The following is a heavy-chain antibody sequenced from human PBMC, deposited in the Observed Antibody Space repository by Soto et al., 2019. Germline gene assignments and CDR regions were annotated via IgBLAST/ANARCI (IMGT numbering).Heavy chain of an antibody. CDR3: ALRYCSRTSWPPLIKYFYMDV. V-gene: IGHV3-23*01. J-gene: IGHJ6*03. CDR1: GVTFNNYAMYA. Sequence: GGSLRLSCTASGVTFNNYAMYAMSWVRQAPGKGLDWVSGISGSGGTTFYADSVKGRFPISKDNSKNTLYLQMNSQSAEDTAVYDCALRYCSRTSWPPLIKYFYMDVWGKGTTVTVSS. D-gene: IGHD2-2*01. CDR2: ISGSGGTT.